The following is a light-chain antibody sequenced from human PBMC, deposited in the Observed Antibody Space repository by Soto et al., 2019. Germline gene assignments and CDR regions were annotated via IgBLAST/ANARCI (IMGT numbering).Light chain of an antibody. CDR3: CSYSGTVYG. J-gene: IGLJ1*01. Sequence: QSALTQPRSVSGSPGQSVTISCTGTSSDFGGYNYVSWYQHHQVKAPKLMIYDVSERPSGVPDRFSGSKSGNTASLTISGLQAEDEADYYCCSYSGTVYGCATDTKVTV. V-gene: IGLV2-11*01. CDR2: DVS. CDR1: SSDFGGYNY.